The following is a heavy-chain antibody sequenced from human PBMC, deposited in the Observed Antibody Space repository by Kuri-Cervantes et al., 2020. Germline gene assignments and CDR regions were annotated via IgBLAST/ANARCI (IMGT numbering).Heavy chain of an antibody. CDR1: GFTFSSYA. V-gene: IGHV3-30-3*01. Sequence: LSLTCAASGFTFSSYAMHWVRQAPGKGLEWVAVISYDGSNKYYADSVKGRFTISRDNSKNTLYLQMNSLRAEDTAVYYCAREQTRIQLWLKYYYYGMDVWGQGTTVTVSS. D-gene: IGHD5-18*01. CDR3: AREQTRIQLWLKYYYYGMDV. CDR2: ISYDGSNK. J-gene: IGHJ6*02.